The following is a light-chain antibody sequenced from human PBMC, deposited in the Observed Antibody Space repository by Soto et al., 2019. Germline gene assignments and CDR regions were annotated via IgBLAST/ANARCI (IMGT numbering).Light chain of an antibody. J-gene: IGLJ3*02. Sequence: HSVVTQPPSASGTPGQRVTISCSGSSSNIGSNYVYWHQQLPGTAPRLLIYKDNQRPSGVPDRFSGSKSGTSASLAISGLRSEDEADYYCVAWDDSLSAWVFGGGTQLTVL. V-gene: IGLV1-47*01. CDR1: SSNIGSNY. CDR3: VAWDDSLSAWV. CDR2: KDN.